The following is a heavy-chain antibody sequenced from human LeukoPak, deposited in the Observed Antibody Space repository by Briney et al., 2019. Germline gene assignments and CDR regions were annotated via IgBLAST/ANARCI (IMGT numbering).Heavy chain of an antibody. Sequence: GGSLRLSCTASGFTFSSYAMSWVRQAPGKGLEWVSAISGSGGSTHYADSVKGRFTISRDNSKNTLYLQMNSLRAEDTAVYYCAKVSGSSGYLLVFDYWGQGTLVTVSS. CDR2: ISGSGGST. D-gene: IGHD3-22*01. J-gene: IGHJ4*02. CDR1: GFTFSSYA. CDR3: AKVSGSSGYLLVFDY. V-gene: IGHV3-23*01.